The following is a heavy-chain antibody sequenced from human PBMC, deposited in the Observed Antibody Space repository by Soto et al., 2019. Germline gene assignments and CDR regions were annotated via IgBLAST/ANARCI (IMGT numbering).Heavy chain of an antibody. J-gene: IGHJ4*02. V-gene: IGHV1-18*04. CDR3: ASTWGDSSGYYYGGY. D-gene: IGHD3-22*01. CDR1: GSTFTSYG. Sequence: XSVKVYCTASGSTFTSYGIRLVRQAPGQGLECMGWISAYNGNTNYAQKLQGRVTMTTDTSTSTAYMELRSLRSDDTAVYYCASTWGDSSGYYYGGYWGQGTLVTVSS. CDR2: ISAYNGNT.